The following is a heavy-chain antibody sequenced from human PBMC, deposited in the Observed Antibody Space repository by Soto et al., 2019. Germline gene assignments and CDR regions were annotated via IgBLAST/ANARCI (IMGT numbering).Heavy chain of an antibody. CDR3: ERDSSRYCSGGSCYYYYYGMDV. J-gene: IGHJ6*02. V-gene: IGHV4-34*01. CDR2: INHSGST. D-gene: IGHD2-15*01. CDR1: GGSFSGYY. Sequence: QVQLQQWGAGLLKPSETLSLTCAVYGGSFSGYYWSWIRQPPGKGLDWIGEINHSGSTNYNPSLKSRVTISVDTSKNQFSLKLSTVTGADTAVYYCERDSSRYCSGGSCYYYYYGMDVWGQGTTVTVSS.